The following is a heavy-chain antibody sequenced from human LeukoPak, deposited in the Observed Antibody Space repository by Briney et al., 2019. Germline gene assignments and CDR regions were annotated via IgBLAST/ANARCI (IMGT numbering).Heavy chain of an antibody. CDR2: SYYRSKWYN. J-gene: IGHJ4*02. V-gene: IGHV6-1*01. D-gene: IGHD6-13*01. CDR1: GDSVSSNSAA. CDR3: ARDSWGIAAAGTGGYGGFDY. Sequence: QSQTVSLTCAISGDSVSSNSAAWNWIRQSPSRGLEWLGRSYYRSKWYNDYAVSVKSRITINPDTSKNQFSLQLNSVTPEDTAVYYCARDSWGIAAAGTGGYGGFDYWGQGTLVTVSS.